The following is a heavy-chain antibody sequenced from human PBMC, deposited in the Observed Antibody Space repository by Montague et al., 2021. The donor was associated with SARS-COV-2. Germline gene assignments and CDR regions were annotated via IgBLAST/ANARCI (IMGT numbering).Heavy chain of an antibody. J-gene: IGHJ4*02. V-gene: IGHV2-70*20. CDR1: GFSLSTSGMC. D-gene: IGHD3-9*01. Sequence: PALVKPTQTLTLTCTFSGFSLSTSGMCVSWVRQPPGKALEWLALIDWDDNKFYSTPLKTRLTISKDTSKNQVVLTMTNVDPVDTATYYCARSLYDILTGYYLPFDYWGQGTLVTVSS. CDR3: ARSLYDILTGYYLPFDY. CDR2: IDWDDNK.